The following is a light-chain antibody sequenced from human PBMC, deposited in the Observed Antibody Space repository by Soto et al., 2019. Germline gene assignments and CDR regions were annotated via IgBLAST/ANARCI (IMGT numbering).Light chain of an antibody. CDR2: AAS. V-gene: IGKV1-39*01. CDR3: NQSFNTPIT. CDR1: QTISTY. Sequence: DIQMTQSPSSLSASVGDRVTITCRASQTISTYLKWYQEKPGKAPSLLIHAASNLQSGVPSRFTGSGSGTDYTQTNASLQPDDFATYYSNQSFNTPITFGQGTRLVI. J-gene: IGKJ5*01.